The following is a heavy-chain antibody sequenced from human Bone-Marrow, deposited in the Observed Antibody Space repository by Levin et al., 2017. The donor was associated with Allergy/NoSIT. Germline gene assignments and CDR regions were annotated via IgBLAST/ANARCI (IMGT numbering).Heavy chain of an antibody. CDR3: ARARDGYYGSASFDF. J-gene: IGHJ4*02. D-gene: IGHD3-10*01. CDR1: GGRFSNYA. V-gene: IGHV1-69*13. CDR2: IIPAFGST. Sequence: SVKVSCKASGGRFSNYAISWVRQAPGQGLEWMGGIIPAFGSTNYAQKFQGRVTIISDESTSTAYMELRSLKSEDTAVYYCARARDGYYGSASFDFWGQGTLLTVSS.